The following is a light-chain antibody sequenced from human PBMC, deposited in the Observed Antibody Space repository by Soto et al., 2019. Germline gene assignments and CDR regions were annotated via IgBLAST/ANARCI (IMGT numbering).Light chain of an antibody. V-gene: IGKV1-9*01. CDR2: AAS. Sequence: DLQLTQSPSFLSASVGDRVTITCRASQGISSYLAWYQQKPGKAPKLLIYAASTLQSGVPSRFSGSGSGTEFTLTISSLQPEDFATYYRQQLNSYPITFGQGTRLEIK. CDR3: QQLNSYPIT. CDR1: QGISSY. J-gene: IGKJ5*01.